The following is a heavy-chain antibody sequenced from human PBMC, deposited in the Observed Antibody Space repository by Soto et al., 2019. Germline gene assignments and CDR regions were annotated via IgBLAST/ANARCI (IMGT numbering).Heavy chain of an antibody. CDR3: ATSGQSYYYYGMDV. CDR2: ISYDGSNK. CDR1: GFTFSSYA. Sequence: QVQLVESGGGVVQPGRSLRLSCAASGFTFSSYAMHWVRQAPGKGLEWVAVISYDGSNKYYADSVKGRFTISRDNSKNTLYLQMNSLRAEDTAVYYCATSGQSYYYYGMDVWGQGTTVTVSS. D-gene: IGHD6-19*01. V-gene: IGHV3-30-3*01. J-gene: IGHJ6*02.